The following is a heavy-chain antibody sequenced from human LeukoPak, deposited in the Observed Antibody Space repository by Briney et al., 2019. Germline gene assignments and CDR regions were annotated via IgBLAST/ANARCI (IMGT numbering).Heavy chain of an antibody. Sequence: SQTLSLTCTVSGGSISSGGYYWSWIRQHPGKGLEWIGYIYYSGSTNYNPSLKSRVTISVDTSKNQFSLKLNSVTAADTAIYYCTRGSRYCSSGSCYGWFDPWGQGTLVTVSS. D-gene: IGHD2-15*01. CDR3: TRGSRYCSSGSCYGWFDP. CDR2: IYYSGST. V-gene: IGHV4-61*08. CDR1: GGSISSGGYY. J-gene: IGHJ5*02.